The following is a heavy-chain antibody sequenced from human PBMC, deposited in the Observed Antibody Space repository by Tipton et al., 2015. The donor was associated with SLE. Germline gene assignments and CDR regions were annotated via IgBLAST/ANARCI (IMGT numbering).Heavy chain of an antibody. CDR2: IYHSGST. CDR1: GYSISSGYY. V-gene: IGHV4-38-2*01. J-gene: IGHJ5*02. D-gene: IGHD2-2*01. CDR3: ARVVVVVVPAAADWFDP. Sequence: LRLSCAVSGYSISSGYYWGWIRQPPGKGLEWIGSIYHSGSTYYNPSLKSRVTISVDTSKNQFFLKLSSVTAADTAVYYCARVVVVVVPAAADWFDPWGQGTLVTVSS.